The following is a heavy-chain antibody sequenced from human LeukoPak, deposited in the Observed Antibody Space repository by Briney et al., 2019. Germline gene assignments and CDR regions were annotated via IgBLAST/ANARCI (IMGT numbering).Heavy chain of an antibody. J-gene: IGHJ4*02. Sequence: SETLSLTCAVYGGSFSGYYWSWIRQPPGKGLEWIGEINHSGSTNYNPSLKSRVTISVDTSKNQFSLRLSSVTAADTAVYYCARGRGSSGYFDYWGQGTLVPVSS. V-gene: IGHV4-34*01. CDR3: ARGRGSSGYFDY. D-gene: IGHD6-19*01. CDR2: INHSGST. CDR1: GGSFSGYY.